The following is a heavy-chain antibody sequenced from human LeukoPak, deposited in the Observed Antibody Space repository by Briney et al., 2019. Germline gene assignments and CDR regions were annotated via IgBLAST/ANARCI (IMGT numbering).Heavy chain of an antibody. V-gene: IGHV3-33*01. Sequence: GGSLRLSCAASGFTFSSYGMHWVRQAPGKGLEWVAVIWYDGSNKYYADSVKGRFTISRDNSKNTLYLQMNSLRAEDTAVYFCARVQYCSSFSCWDDAFDIWGQGTMVTVSS. CDR1: GFTFSSYG. CDR2: IWYDGSNK. CDR3: ARVQYCSSFSCWDDAFDI. D-gene: IGHD2-2*01. J-gene: IGHJ3*02.